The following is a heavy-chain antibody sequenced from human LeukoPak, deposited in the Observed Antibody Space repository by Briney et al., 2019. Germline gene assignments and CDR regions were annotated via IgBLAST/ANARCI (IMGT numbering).Heavy chain of an antibody. CDR3: ARSTTDFWSGAFDP. V-gene: IGHV3-21*01. Sequence: PGGSLRLSCAASGFTFSSYSMNWVRQAPGKGLEWVSSISSSSSYIYYADSVKGRFTISRDNAKNSLYLQMNSLRAEDTAVYYCARSTTDFWSGAFDPWGQGTLVTVSS. D-gene: IGHD3-3*01. CDR2: ISSSSSYI. CDR1: GFTFSSYS. J-gene: IGHJ5*02.